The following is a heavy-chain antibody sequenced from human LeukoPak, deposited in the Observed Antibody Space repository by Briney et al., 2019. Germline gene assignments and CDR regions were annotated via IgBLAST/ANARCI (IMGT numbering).Heavy chain of an antibody. V-gene: IGHV3-21*01. D-gene: IGHD3-9*01. Sequence: GGSLRLSCAASGFTFSSYSMNWVRQAPGKGLEWVSSISSSSSYIYYADSVKGRFTISRDNAKNSLYLQMNSLRAEDTAVYYCARAVLRYFDSVFYWGQGTLVTVSS. CDR3: ARAVLRYFDSVFY. J-gene: IGHJ4*02. CDR1: GFTFSSYS. CDR2: ISSSSSYI.